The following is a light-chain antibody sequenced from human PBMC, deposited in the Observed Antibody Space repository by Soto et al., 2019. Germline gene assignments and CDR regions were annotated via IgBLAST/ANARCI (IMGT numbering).Light chain of an antibody. V-gene: IGKV3D-20*02. CDR1: QSVSNNY. CDR2: GAS. Sequence: ILLTQSPGTLSLSPGERATLSCRASQSVSNNYLAWYQQKPGQAPRLLIYGASNRATGIPDRFSGSGSGTEFTLTISSLEPEDFAVYYCQQRDIWPWTFGQGTKVDIK. J-gene: IGKJ1*01. CDR3: QQRDIWPWT.